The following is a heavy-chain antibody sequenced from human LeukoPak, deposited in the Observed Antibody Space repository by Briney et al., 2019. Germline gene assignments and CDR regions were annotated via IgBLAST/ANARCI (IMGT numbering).Heavy chain of an antibody. V-gene: IGHV3-21*01. Sequence: PGGSLRLSCAGSGVTFSRYNMNWFRQAPGKGLERVSSISSSSRHIFYADSVKGRFTIPRDNAKNSLFLQLSSLRAEDTAVYYCARDAQWLVPEGYYYYMDVWGKGTTVTVSS. D-gene: IGHD6-19*01. CDR1: GVTFSRYN. CDR3: ARDAQWLVPEGYYYYMDV. CDR2: ISSSSRHI. J-gene: IGHJ6*03.